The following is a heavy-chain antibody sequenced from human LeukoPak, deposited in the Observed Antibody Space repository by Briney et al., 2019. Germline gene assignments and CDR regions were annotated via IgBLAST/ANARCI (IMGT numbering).Heavy chain of an antibody. J-gene: IGHJ4*02. V-gene: IGHV4-39*07. D-gene: IGHD6-6*01. CDR1: GVSISSSNSY. CDR2: IYYTGNT. CDR3: ARAMSIAARLQTIFDY. Sequence: SETLSLTCSVSGVSISSSNSYWGWIRQPPWKGLEWIGSIYYTGNTYYNASLKSRVTISVDTSKNQFSLKLSSVTAADTAVYYCARAMSIAARLQTIFDYWGQGTLVTVSS.